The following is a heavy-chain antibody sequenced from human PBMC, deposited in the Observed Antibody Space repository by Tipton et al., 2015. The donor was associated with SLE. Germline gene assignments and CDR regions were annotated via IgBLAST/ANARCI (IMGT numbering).Heavy chain of an antibody. CDR2: IYDNGST. J-gene: IGHJ6*02. V-gene: IGHV4-59*12. Sequence: PGLVKPSETLSLTCTVSGGSINNFHWSWIRQPPGKGLEWIGDIYDNGSTNYNPSLKSRVTISVDKSKNQFSLKLSSVTAADTAVYWCARGPSNYDYLPAYAMDVWGQGTTVTVSS. D-gene: IGHD3-16*01. CDR1: GGSINNFH. CDR3: ARGPSNYDYLPAYAMDV.